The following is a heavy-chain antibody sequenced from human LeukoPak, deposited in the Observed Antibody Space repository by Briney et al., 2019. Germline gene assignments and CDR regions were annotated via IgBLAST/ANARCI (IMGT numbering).Heavy chain of an antibody. CDR3: ARQARYCTNGVCYTGSFDY. V-gene: IGHV4-59*08. D-gene: IGHD2-8*01. J-gene: IGHJ4*02. Sequence: SETLSLTCTVSGGSISSYYWSWIRQPPGKGLEWIGYIYYSGSTNYNPSLKSRVTISVDTSKNQFSLKLSSVTAADTAVYYCARQARYCTNGVCYTGSFDYWGQGTLVTDSS. CDR2: IYYSGST. CDR1: GGSISSYY.